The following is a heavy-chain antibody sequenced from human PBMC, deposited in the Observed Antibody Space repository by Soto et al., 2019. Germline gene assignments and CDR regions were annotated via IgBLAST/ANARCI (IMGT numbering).Heavy chain of an antibody. J-gene: IGHJ4*02. CDR2: VSGDTGST. Sequence: EVQLLESGGGLVQPGGSLRLSCAVSGITFSSYAMSWVRQAPGKGLEWVSGVSGDTGSTFYADSVKGRCIVSRDSSKNTLYLNMNSLRADDTAVYYCAKDGSGSYQPTFFDYWGQGTLVTVSS. CDR1: GITFSSYA. CDR3: AKDGSGSYQPTFFDY. D-gene: IGHD1-26*01. V-gene: IGHV3-23*01.